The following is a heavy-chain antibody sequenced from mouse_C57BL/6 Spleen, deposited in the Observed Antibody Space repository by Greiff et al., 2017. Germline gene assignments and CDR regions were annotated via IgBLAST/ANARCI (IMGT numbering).Heavy chain of an antibody. CDR1: GFTFSSYA. CDR2: ISSGGDYI. V-gene: IGHV5-9-1*02. Sequence: EVNVVESGEGLVKPGGSLKLSCAASGFTFSSYAMSWVRQTPEKRLEWVAYISSGGDYIYYADTVKGRFTISRDNARNTLYLQMSSLKSEDTAMYYCTRVGVTSYAMDYWGQGTSVTVSA. J-gene: IGHJ4*01. D-gene: IGHD2-2*01. CDR3: TRVGVTSYAMDY.